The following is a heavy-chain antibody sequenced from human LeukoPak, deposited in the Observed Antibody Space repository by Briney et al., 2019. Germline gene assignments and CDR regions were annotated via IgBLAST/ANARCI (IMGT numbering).Heavy chain of an antibody. D-gene: IGHD3-22*01. CDR3: ARAFYPYYYDSSGSTPGDY. CDR1: GYTFTSYG. CDR2: INAGNGNT. J-gene: IGHJ4*02. Sequence: ASVKVSCKASGYTFTSYGISWVRQAPGQRLEWMGWINAGNGNTKYSQKFQGRVTITRDTSASTAYMELSSLRSEDTAVYYCARAFYPYYYDSSGSTPGDYWGQGTLVTVSS. V-gene: IGHV1-3*01.